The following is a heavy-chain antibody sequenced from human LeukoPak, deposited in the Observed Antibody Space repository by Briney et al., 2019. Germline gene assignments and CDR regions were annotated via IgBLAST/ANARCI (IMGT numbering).Heavy chain of an antibody. CDR2: IYYSGST. D-gene: IGHD2-15*01. CDR1: GFTFSSYA. J-gene: IGHJ3*01. CDR3: ARYCSGSDCYSMNGFGV. V-gene: IGHV4-59*08. Sequence: GSLRLSCAASGFTFSSYAMSWVRQAPGKGLEWIGYIYYSGSTSYNPSLKSRVTISVDTSKTQFSLKLTSVTAADTAVYYCARYCSGSDCYSMNGFGVWGQGTMVTVSS.